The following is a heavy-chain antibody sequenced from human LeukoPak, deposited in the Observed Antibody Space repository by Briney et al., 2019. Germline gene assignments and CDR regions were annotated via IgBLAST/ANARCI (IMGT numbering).Heavy chain of an antibody. V-gene: IGHV1-8*03. Sequence: ASVKVSCKASGYTFTSYDINWVRQATGQGLEWMGWMNPNSGNTGYAQRFQGRVTITRNTSISTAYMELSSLRSEDTAVYYCVVYYDSSGYGSFGAFDIWGQGTMVTVSS. CDR1: GYTFTSYD. J-gene: IGHJ3*02. CDR2: MNPNSGNT. CDR3: VVYYDSSGYGSFGAFDI. D-gene: IGHD3-22*01.